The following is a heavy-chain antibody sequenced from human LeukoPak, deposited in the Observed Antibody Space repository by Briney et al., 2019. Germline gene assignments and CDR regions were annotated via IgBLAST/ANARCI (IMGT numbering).Heavy chain of an antibody. CDR2: ISYDGSNK. CDR3: ARDMRDY. V-gene: IGHV3-30*04. D-gene: IGHD3-16*01. Sequence: GRSLRLSCAASGFTFSSYAMHWVRQAPGKGLEWVAVISYDGSNKYYADSVKGRSTISRDNSKNTLYLQMNSLRAEDTAVYYCARDMRDYWGQGTLVTVSS. J-gene: IGHJ4*02. CDR1: GFTFSSYA.